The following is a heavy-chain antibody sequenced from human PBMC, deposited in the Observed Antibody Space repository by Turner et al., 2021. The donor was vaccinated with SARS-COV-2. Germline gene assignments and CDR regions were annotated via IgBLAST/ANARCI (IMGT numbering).Heavy chain of an antibody. CDR2: INPHSGGT. Sequence: QVQLVQSGAEVKKPGASVKVSCTASGYTFTDYYMHWVRQAPGQGLEWMGWINPHSGGTNYAQKFKGRVTMTRDTSITTAYMELSSLRSDDTAVYYCAREDIVLMMYSSDGMDVWGKGTTVTVSS. V-gene: IGHV1-2*02. J-gene: IGHJ6*04. CDR1: GYTFTDYY. CDR3: AREDIVLMMYSSDGMDV. D-gene: IGHD2-8*01.